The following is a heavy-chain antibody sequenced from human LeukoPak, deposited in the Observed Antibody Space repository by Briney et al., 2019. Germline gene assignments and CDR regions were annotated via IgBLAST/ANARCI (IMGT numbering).Heavy chain of an antibody. CDR3: AAKWEPNY. Sequence: GGSLRLSCAASGFTFSSYGMHWVRQAPGKGLEWVTVISYDGSNKYYADSVKGRFTISRDNSENTLYLQMNSLRAEDTAVYYCAAKWEPNYWGQGTPVTVSS. V-gene: IGHV3-30*03. CDR1: GFTFSSYG. CDR2: ISYDGSNK. D-gene: IGHD1-26*01. J-gene: IGHJ4*02.